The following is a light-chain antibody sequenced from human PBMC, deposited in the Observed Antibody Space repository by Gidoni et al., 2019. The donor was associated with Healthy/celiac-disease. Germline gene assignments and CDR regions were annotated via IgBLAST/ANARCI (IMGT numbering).Light chain of an antibody. CDR2: NNN. CDR3: AAWDDGLNGWV. CDR1: SPNIGSNT. Sequence: QSVPTQPPSASGSPGQRVTIPCSGSSPNIGSNTVIWYQQPPGTAPKLLIYNNNPRPSVVPDRFSGTKSGTSASLAISGLQAEDEADYCCAAWDDGLNGWVFGGGTKLTVL. J-gene: IGLJ3*02. V-gene: IGLV1-44*01.